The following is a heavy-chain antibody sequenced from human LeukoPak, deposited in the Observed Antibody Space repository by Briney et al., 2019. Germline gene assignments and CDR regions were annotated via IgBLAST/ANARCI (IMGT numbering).Heavy chain of an antibody. CDR3: ARRGTIFGPESL. V-gene: IGHV4-4*09. J-gene: IGHJ2*01. Sequence: SETLSLTCTVSGGSISNYYGSWIRQPPGKGLECIGYIYTTGSTDYNPSLKSRVSISVDTSKNQLSLNLSSVTAADTAVYFCARRGTIFGPESLWGRGTLVTVSS. CDR1: GGSISNYY. CDR2: IYTTGST. D-gene: IGHD3-3*01.